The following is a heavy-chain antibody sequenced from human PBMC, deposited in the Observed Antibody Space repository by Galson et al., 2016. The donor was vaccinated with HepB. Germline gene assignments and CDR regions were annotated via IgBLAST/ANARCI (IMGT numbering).Heavy chain of an antibody. J-gene: IGHJ4*02. D-gene: IGHD6-13*01. CDR3: ARHLTTSGTSGFDY. V-gene: IGHV4-4*02. Sequence: SETLSLTCSVSGGSISTTRWWSWVRQPPGKGLEWIGETFVDGNTHYHPSLTSRITISVDKSKNQLSLKLMSVTAADTAVYYFARHLTTSGTSGFDYWGPGTLVTVSS. CDR1: GGSISTTRW. CDR2: TFVDGNT.